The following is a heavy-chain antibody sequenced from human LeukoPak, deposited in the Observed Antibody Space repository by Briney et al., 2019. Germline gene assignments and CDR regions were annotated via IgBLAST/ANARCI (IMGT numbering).Heavy chain of an antibody. CDR1: GGSISSYY. V-gene: IGHV4-59*01. J-gene: IGHJ5*02. Sequence: PSETLSLTCTVSGGSISSYYWSWIRQPPGKGLEWIGYIYYSGSTNYNPSLKSRVTISVDTSKNQFSLKLSSVTAADTAVYYCARGLAARRHLSSFDPWGQGTLVTVSS. CDR2: IYYSGST. CDR3: ARGLAARRHLSSFDP. D-gene: IGHD6-6*01.